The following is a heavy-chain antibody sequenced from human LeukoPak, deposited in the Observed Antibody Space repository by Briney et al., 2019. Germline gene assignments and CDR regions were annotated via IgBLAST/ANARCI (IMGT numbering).Heavy chain of an antibody. CDR1: GYSFTSYW. CDR3: ATHGPAVVVAATPYYYYGMDV. J-gene: IGHJ6*02. V-gene: IGHV5-10-1*01. CDR2: IDPSDSYT. D-gene: IGHD2-15*01. Sequence: GESLKISCKGSGYSFTSYWISWVRQMPGKGLEWMGRIDPSDSYTNYSPSFQGHVTISADKSISTAYLQWSSLKASDTAMYYCATHGPAVVVAATPYYYYGMDVWGQGTTVTVSS.